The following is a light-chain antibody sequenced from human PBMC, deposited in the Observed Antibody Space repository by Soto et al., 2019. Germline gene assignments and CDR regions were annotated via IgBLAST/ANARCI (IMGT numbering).Light chain of an antibody. CDR3: MQALQTPPT. CDR1: QSLLHSNGYNY. V-gene: IGKV2-28*01. CDR2: LGS. Sequence: DIVMTQSPLSLPVTPGEPASISCRSSQSLLHSNGYNYLDWYLQKPGQSPQLLTYLGSNRASGVPDRFSGSGSGTEFTLKISRVEAEDVGVYYCMQALQTPPTFGGGTKVEIK. J-gene: IGKJ4*01.